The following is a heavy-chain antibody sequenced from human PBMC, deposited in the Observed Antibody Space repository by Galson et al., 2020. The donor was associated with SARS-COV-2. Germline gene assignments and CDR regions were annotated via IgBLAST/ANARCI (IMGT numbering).Heavy chain of an antibody. V-gene: IGHV3-11*01. CDR2: ISSSVSTI. Sequence: GESLKISCAASGFTFSDYYMSCIRQAPGKGLEWVSYISSSVSTIYYADSVKGRFTISRDNAKNSLYLQMNSLRAEDTAVYYCAREDGLWFGELFGSFDYWGQGTMVTVSS. J-gene: IGHJ4*03. CDR1: GFTFSDYY. D-gene: IGHD3-10*01. CDR3: AREDGLWFGELFGSFDY.